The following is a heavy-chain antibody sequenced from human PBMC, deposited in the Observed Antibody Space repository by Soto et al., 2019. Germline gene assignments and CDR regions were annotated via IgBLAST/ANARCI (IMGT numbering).Heavy chain of an antibody. CDR2: VSSYNGNT. J-gene: IGHJ4*02. CDR1: GYTFTDHG. D-gene: IGHD3-10*01. Sequence: QVQLVQSGPEVKKPGASVTVSCKTSGYTFTDHGIDWVRQAPGQGLEWVGWVSSYNGNTNYAYNLKDRVIMTTDASSGTAYMELRGLRSDDTGVYYCAREVEGSYSPADFWGQGTPVTVSS. CDR3: AREVEGSYSPADF. V-gene: IGHV1-18*01.